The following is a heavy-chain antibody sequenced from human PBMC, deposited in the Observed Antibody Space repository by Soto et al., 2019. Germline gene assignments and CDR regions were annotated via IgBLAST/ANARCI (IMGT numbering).Heavy chain of an antibody. J-gene: IGHJ4*02. CDR1: VFTFGNYW. CDR2: IKQDGSER. CDR3: ASARHIGP. V-gene: IGHV3-7*01. D-gene: IGHD2-21*01. Sequence: PWGSLRLSCAASVFTFGNYWMSWVRQAPGKGPEWVANIKQDGSERNYVDSVKGRCTISRDNAENSLYLQMNSLRVEDTGVYYCASARHIGPWGQGTLVTVSS.